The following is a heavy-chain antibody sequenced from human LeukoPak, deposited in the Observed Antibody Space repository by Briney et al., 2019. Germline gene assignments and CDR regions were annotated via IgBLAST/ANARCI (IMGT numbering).Heavy chain of an antibody. D-gene: IGHD5-24*01. CDR1: GGSISSYY. CDR3: ARGGGMATISINWFDP. Sequence: SETLSLTCTVSGGSISSYYWSWIRQPPGKGLEWIGYIYYSGSTNYNPSLKSRVTISVDTSKNQFSLKLSSVTAADTAVYYCARGGGMATISINWFDPWGQGTLVTVSS. J-gene: IGHJ5*02. V-gene: IGHV4-59*01. CDR2: IYYSGST.